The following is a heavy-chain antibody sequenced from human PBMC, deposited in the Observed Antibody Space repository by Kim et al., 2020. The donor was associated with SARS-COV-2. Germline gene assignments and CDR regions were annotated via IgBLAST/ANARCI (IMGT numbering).Heavy chain of an antibody. J-gene: IGHJ6*02. V-gene: IGHV4-4*02. CDR3: ARACYGSGIYASFIVARCYYSGMDV. D-gene: IGHD3-10*01. CDR1: GGSISSSNW. Sequence: SETLSLTCAVSGGSISSSNWWSWVRQPPGKGLEWIGEIYHSGSTNYNPSLKSRVTISVDKSKNQFSLKLSSVTAADTAVYYCARACYGSGIYASFIVARCYYSGMDVWVQGTTVTVSS. CDR2: IYHSGST.